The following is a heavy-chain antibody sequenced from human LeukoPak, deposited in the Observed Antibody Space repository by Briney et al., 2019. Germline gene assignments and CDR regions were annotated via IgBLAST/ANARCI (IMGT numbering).Heavy chain of an antibody. CDR1: GFTFGDYY. Sequence: GGPLRLSCAASGFTFGDYYMSWLRQAPGKGLKWVSYISSSGSTIYYADSVKGRFTISRDNAKNSLYLQMNSLTAEDTAVYYCARRGMGALYNYYCHMDVWGKGTTVTASS. CDR3: ARRGMGALYNYYCHMDV. D-gene: IGHD1-26*01. V-gene: IGHV3-11*04. CDR2: ISSSGSTI. J-gene: IGHJ6*03.